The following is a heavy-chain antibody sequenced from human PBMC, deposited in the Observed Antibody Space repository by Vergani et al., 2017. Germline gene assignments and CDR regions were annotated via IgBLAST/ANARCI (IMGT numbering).Heavy chain of an antibody. V-gene: IGHV3-30*18. CDR2: ISYDGSNK. CDR1: GYTFSSYG. CDR3: AKHNYYDSSGYY. Sequence: QVQLVQSGAEVKKPGASVKVSCKASGYTFSSYGMHWVRQAPGKGLEWVAVISYDGSNKYYADSVKGRFTISRDNSKNTLYLQMNSLRAEDTAVYYCAKHNYYDSSGYYWGQGTLVTVSS. D-gene: IGHD3-22*01. J-gene: IGHJ4*02.